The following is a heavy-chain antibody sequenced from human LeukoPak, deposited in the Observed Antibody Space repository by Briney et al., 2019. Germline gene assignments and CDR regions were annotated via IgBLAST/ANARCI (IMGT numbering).Heavy chain of an antibody. CDR2: MNPNSGNT. Sequence: ASVNVSCKASGYTFTSYDINWVRQATGQGLEWMGWMNPNSGNTGYAQKFQGRVTMTRNTSISTAYMELSSLRSEDTAVYYCARAYYDSSGFYGMDVWGQGTTVTVSS. J-gene: IGHJ6*02. CDR3: ARAYYDSSGFYGMDV. V-gene: IGHV1-8*01. D-gene: IGHD3-22*01. CDR1: GYTFTSYD.